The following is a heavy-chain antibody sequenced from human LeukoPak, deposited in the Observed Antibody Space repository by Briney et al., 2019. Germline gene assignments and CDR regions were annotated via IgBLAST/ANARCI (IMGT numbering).Heavy chain of an antibody. J-gene: IGHJ4*02. Sequence: PSETLSLTCTASGCSFSSYYWNWIRQPPGKGLEWIGYIYYSGSTNYNPSLKSRVTISVDTSKNQFSLKLSSVTAEDTAVYYCTTSLAVAGLSYLYGCGQGTLVTVSS. V-gene: IGHV4-59*01. D-gene: IGHD6-19*01. CDR3: TTSLAVAGLSYLYG. CDR2: IYYSGST. CDR1: GCSFSSYY.